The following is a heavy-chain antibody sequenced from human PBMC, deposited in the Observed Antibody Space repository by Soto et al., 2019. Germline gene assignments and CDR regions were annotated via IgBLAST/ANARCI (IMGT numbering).Heavy chain of an antibody. V-gene: IGHV3-21*01. CDR1: GFTFSSYG. J-gene: IGHJ6*02. CDR3: ARDQDTSLAIYYYYGMDV. CDR2: ISSTSNYI. Sequence: EVQLVESGGGLVKPGGSLRLSCAASGFTFSSYGVNWVRQTPGKGLEWVSSISSTSNYIYYADSVKGRFTISRDNAKNSLYLQMNSLRAEDTAVYYCARDQDTSLAIYYYYGMDVWGQGTTVTVSS. D-gene: IGHD5-18*01.